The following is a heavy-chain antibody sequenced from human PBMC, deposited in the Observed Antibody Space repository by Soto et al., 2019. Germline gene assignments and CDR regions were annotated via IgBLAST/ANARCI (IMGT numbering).Heavy chain of an antibody. J-gene: IGHJ6*02. CDR3: TRLEGYCSSTSCFPLTYYYYGMDV. V-gene: IGHV1-69*01. D-gene: IGHD2-2*01. Sequence: QVQLVQSGAEVKKPGSSVKVSCKASGGTFSSYAISWVRQAPGQGLEWMGGIIPIFGTANYAQKFQGRVTITADESTCTAYMELSSLRSEDTAVYYCTRLEGYCSSTSCFPLTYYYYGMDVWGQGTTVTVSS. CDR2: IIPIFGTA. CDR1: GGTFSSYA.